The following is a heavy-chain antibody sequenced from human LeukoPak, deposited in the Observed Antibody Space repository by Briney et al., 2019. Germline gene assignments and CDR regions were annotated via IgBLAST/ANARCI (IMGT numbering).Heavy chain of an antibody. CDR2: IFPGDSDT. J-gene: IGHJ3*02. CDR1: GYSFTSYW. Sequence: KPGESLKISCKAAGYSFTSYWIGWARQMPGKGLEWMGIIFPGDSDTRDGPSFQGQVTISADKSISTAYLQWGSLKASDTAMYYCARRYDSSGFYPAAFDMWGQGTMVTVSS. D-gene: IGHD3-22*01. CDR3: ARRYDSSGFYPAAFDM. V-gene: IGHV5-51*01.